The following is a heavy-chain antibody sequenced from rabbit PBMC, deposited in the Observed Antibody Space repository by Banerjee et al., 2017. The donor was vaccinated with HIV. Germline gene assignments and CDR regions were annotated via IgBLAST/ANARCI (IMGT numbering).Heavy chain of an antibody. J-gene: IGHJ4*01. CDR3: AGSLVDNANL. Sequence: QEQLEESGGGLVKPEGSLTLTCTASGFSFSNGYVMCWVRQAPGKGLEWIACINTSSGNTVYATWAKGRFAISRTSSTTVALQMTSLTAADTATYLCAGSLVDNANLWGPGTLVTVS. CDR2: INTSSGNT. D-gene: IGHD1-1*01. V-gene: IGHV1S45*01. CDR1: GFSFSNGYV.